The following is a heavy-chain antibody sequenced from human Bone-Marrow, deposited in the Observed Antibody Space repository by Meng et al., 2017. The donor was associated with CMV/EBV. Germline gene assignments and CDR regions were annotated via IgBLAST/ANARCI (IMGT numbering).Heavy chain of an antibody. CDR2: IPYDGSGG. J-gene: IGHJ4*02. CDR3: AKPHSSSPDY. V-gene: IGHV3-30*02. CDR1: GFTFSSYG. D-gene: IGHD6-13*01. Sequence: GESLKISCAASGFTFSSYGMHWVRQAPGKGLEWVAFIPYDGSGGSYAESVRGRFTMSRDNSKNTLSLQMNSLRPEDTALYYCAKPHSSSPDYWGQRTLVTVSS.